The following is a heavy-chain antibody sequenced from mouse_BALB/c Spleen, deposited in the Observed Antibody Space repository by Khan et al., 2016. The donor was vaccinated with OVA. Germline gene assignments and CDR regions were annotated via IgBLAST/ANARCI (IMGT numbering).Heavy chain of an antibody. D-gene: IGHD1-1*01. CDR3: TRHRDYYSSNPYFDY. CDR2: ISSGGSYT. Sequence: EVELVESGGGLVRPGGSLKLSCAASGFSFSSYSMSWVRQTPEKRLEWVATISSGGSYTYYPDSVKGRSTISSDNAKNTLYLQMSSLKSEDTAMYYCTRHRDYYSSNPYFDYWGQGTTLTVSS. J-gene: IGHJ2*01. CDR1: GFSFSSYS. V-gene: IGHV5-6-4*01.